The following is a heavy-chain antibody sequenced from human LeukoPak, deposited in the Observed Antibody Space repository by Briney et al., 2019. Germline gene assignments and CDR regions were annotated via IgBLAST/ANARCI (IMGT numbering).Heavy chain of an antibody. J-gene: IGHJ4*02. CDR2: IYSGDST. CDR3: ARDLHLATPPHDFWSGYSDY. CDR1: GFTVSSNH. Sequence: GGSLRLSCAASGFTVSSNHVSWVRQAPGKGLEWVSVIYSGDSTYYADSVKGRFTISRDNSKNTLYLQMNSLKAEDTAVYYCARDLHLATPPHDFWSGYSDYWGQGTLVTVSS. D-gene: IGHD3-3*01. V-gene: IGHV3-53*01.